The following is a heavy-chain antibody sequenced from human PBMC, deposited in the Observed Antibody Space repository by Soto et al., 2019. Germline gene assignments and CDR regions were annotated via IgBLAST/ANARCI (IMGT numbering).Heavy chain of an antibody. Sequence: GASVKVSCKASGYTFTGYGISWVRQAPGQGLEWMGWISAYNGNTNYAQKLQGRVTMTTDTSTSTAYMELRSLRSDDTAVYYCARYRDCSSTSCYLEFDYWGQGTLVTVSS. CDR1: GYTFTGYG. J-gene: IGHJ4*02. V-gene: IGHV1-18*01. CDR3: ARYRDCSSTSCYLEFDY. CDR2: ISAYNGNT. D-gene: IGHD2-2*01.